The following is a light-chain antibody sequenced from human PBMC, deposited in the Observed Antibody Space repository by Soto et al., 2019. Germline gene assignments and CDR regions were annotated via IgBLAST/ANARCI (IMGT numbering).Light chain of an antibody. CDR3: SSYTRSSTPYV. CDR1: SSNIGNNA. V-gene: IGLV1-36*01. Sequence: QSVLTQPPSVSEAPRQRVTISCSGSSSNIGNNAVNWYQQLPGKAPKLLIYSDDLLPSGVSDRFSGSKSGTSASLAISGLQSEDEANYYCSSYTRSSTPYVYGTGTKVTVL. CDR2: SDD. J-gene: IGLJ1*01.